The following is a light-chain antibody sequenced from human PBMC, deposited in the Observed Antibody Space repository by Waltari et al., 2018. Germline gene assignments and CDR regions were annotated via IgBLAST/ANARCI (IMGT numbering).Light chain of an antibody. CDR1: QNIGNY. V-gene: IGKV1-39*01. CDR2: AAS. J-gene: IGKJ2*01. Sequence: DIQMTQSPSSLSASVGDRVTITCRASQNIGNYLNCYQQKLGKAPKLLIYAASSLESGVPSRFSGSGSVTDFTLTISSLQPEDFATYYCQQSYRTPHTFGQGTKLDMK. CDR3: QQSYRTPHT.